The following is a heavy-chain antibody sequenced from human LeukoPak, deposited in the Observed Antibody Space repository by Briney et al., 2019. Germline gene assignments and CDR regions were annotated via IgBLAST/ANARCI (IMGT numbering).Heavy chain of an antibody. CDR1: GGSMSSSSHC. CDR2: LYYSGRT. Sequence: SETLSLTCSVSGGSMSSSSHCWGWVRQPPGKELQWIGSLYYSGRTFYTSSLESRVTMSIDTSNNQFSLRMSSVTAADTAVYYCARLAAGTWSYDYWGQGSLVTVSS. CDR3: ARLAAGTWSYDY. V-gene: IGHV4-39*01. J-gene: IGHJ4*02. D-gene: IGHD6-25*01.